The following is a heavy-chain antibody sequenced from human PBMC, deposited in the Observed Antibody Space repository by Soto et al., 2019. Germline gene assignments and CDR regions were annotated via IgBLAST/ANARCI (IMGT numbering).Heavy chain of an antibody. CDR1: GSTIISYY. J-gene: IGHJ4*02. Sequence: SETLCLTCSVAGSTIISYYWSWIRQPPGQGLEWVGYIYYTGSTYYNPSLKSRVTISLDTSKNQFSLKLSSVTAADTAVYYCARHHDSWGQGTLVTVSS. CDR2: IYYTGST. CDR3: ARHHDS. V-gene: IGHV4-59*08.